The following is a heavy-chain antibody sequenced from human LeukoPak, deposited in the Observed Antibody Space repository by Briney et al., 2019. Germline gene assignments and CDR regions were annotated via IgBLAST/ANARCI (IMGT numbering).Heavy chain of an antibody. CDR1: GFTFSSSA. CDR2: ISNNGGYT. D-gene: IGHD3-9*01. V-gene: IGHV3-23*01. CDR3: AKPQTGYYSSWFDP. Sequence: QSGGSLRLSCAASGFTFSSSAMSWVRQAPGKGLEWVSAISNNGGYTYYADSVQGRFTISRDNSKSTLCLQMNSLRAEDTAVYYCAKPQTGYYSSWFDPWGQGTLVTVSS. J-gene: IGHJ5*02.